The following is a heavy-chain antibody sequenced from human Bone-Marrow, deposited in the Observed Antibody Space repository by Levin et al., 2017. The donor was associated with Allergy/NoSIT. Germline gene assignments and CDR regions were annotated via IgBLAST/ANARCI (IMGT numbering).Heavy chain of an antibody. CDR3: ARGYYYGSGSYYFFLGTDSLLDP. Sequence: GESLKISCKASGYTFTGYYMHWVRQAPGQGLEWMGWINPNSGGTNYAQKFQGRVTMTRDTSISTAYMELSRLRSDDTAVYYCARGYYYGSGSYYFFLGTDSLLDPWGQGTLVTVSS. CDR1: GYTFTGYY. D-gene: IGHD3-10*01. V-gene: IGHV1-2*02. CDR2: INPNSGGT. J-gene: IGHJ5*02.